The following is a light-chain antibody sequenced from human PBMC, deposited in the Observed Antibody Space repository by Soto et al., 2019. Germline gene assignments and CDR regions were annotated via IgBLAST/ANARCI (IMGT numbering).Light chain of an antibody. CDR2: FDS. Sequence: SSELTQPPSVSVAPGKTARITCGGNNIGSKSVHWYQRKPGQAPVLVIYFDSDRPSGIPERFSGSNSGNTATLTISRVEAGDEADYYCQVWDTGSDPPYVFGTGTKVTVL. V-gene: IGLV3-21*04. CDR3: QVWDTGSDPPYV. J-gene: IGLJ1*01. CDR1: NIGSKS.